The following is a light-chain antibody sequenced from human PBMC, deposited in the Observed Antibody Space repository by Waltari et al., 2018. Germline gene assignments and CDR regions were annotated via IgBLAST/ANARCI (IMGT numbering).Light chain of an antibody. J-gene: IGLJ1*01. CDR1: SSAVGGYNY. V-gene: IGLV2-11*01. CDR2: DVS. Sequence: QSALTQPRSVSGSPGQSVTISCTGTSSAVGGYNYVSWYQQHPGQAPKLMIYDVSKRPSGVPDRFSGSKSGNTASLTISRLQAEDEADYYCCSYAGSYSFYVFGTGTKVTIL. CDR3: CSYAGSYSFYV.